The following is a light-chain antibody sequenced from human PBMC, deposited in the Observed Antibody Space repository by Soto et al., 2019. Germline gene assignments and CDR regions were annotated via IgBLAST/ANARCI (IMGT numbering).Light chain of an antibody. Sequence: EIVMTQSPATLSVSPGERATLSCSASQSVSSNLAWYQQKPGQAPRLLIYGASTRATGIPARFSGSGSGTEFTLTISRLQSEDFAVYYCQQYNNWPQRTFGQGTKVDIK. CDR3: QQYNNWPQRT. CDR2: GAS. V-gene: IGKV3-15*01. J-gene: IGKJ1*01. CDR1: QSVSSN.